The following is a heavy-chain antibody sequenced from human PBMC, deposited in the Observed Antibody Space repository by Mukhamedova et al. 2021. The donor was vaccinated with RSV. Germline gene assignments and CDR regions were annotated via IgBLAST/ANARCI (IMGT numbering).Heavy chain of an antibody. J-gene: IGHJ1*01. Sequence: GQGLEWMGWMNPNSGNTGYAQKFQGRVTMTRNTSISTAYMELSSLRSEDTAVYYCARATMVRGVPSFWDFQHWGQGTLVTVSS. CDR2: MNPNSGNT. D-gene: IGHD3-10*01. V-gene: IGHV1-8*01. CDR3: ARATMVRGVPSFWDFQH.